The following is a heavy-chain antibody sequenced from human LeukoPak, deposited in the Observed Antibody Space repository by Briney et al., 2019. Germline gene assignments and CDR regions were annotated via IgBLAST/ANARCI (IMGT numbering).Heavy chain of an antibody. V-gene: IGHV1-24*01. CDR2: FDPEEGKT. J-gene: IGHJ6*02. D-gene: IGHD6-13*01. CDR1: GYTLTELS. CDR3: ATGYLVTAGLMDV. Sequence: ASVKVSCKVSGYTLTELSMFGVRQAPGKGREWMGSFDPEEGKTVYAQKFEGRVTMTEDTSTDTAYMELSSLRSEDTAVYYCATGYLVTAGLMDVWGQGTTVTVSS.